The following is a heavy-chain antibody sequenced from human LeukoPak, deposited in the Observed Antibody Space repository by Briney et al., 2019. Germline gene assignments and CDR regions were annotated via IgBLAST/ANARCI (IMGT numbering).Heavy chain of an antibody. CDR2: IYPGDSDT. Sequence: GESLKISCKGSGYSFTSYWIGWVRQMPGKGLEWMGIIYPGDSDTRYSPSFQGQVTISADKSISTAYLQWSSLKASDTAMYYCARFEFSGDPRGTFDYWGQGTLVTVSS. J-gene: IGHJ4*02. D-gene: IGHD4-17*01. CDR1: GYSFTSYW. CDR3: ARFEFSGDPRGTFDY. V-gene: IGHV5-51*01.